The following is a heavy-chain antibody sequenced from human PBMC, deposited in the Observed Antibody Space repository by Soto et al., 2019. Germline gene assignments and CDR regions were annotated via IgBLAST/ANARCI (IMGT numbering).Heavy chain of an antibody. CDR1: GYTFTGYY. D-gene: IGHD3-22*01. V-gene: IGHV1-2*02. J-gene: IGHJ4*02. CDR2: INPNSGGT. CDR3: ARVDSSGYYWGWLYYFDY. Sequence: QVQLVQSGAEVKKPGASVKVSCKASGYTFTGYYMHWVRQAPGQGLEWMGWINPNSGGTNYAQKFQGRVTMTRDTSISTAYMELSRLRSDDTAVYYCARVDSSGYYWGWLYYFDYWGQGTLVTVSS.